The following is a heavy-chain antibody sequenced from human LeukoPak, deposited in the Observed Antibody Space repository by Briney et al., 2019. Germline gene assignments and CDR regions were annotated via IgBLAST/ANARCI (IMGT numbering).Heavy chain of an antibody. V-gene: IGHV3-30*03. J-gene: IGHJ6*04. CDR2: VSYHGIDK. CDR3: ARDDYGGMDV. CDR1: GFSFSTYG. Sequence: GRSLRLSCAASGFSFSTYGMHWVRQAPGRGLEWVAIVSYHGIDKYYADSVKGRFTISRDNAKNSLYLQMNSLRAEDTAVYYCARDDYGGMDVWGKGTTVTVSS. D-gene: IGHD4-23*01.